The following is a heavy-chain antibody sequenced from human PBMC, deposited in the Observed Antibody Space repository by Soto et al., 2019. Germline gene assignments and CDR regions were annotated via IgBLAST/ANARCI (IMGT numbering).Heavy chain of an antibody. CDR3: ARSRLGYFDY. V-gene: IGHV1-8*01. D-gene: IGHD3-9*01. Sequence: SVKVSCKASGYTFSSHDINCLRLATVQGLEWMGWMNPNSGTTGYAQKFQGRVTMTRNTSISTAYMELSSLSSEDTAVYYCARSRLGYFDYWGQGSLVTVYS. J-gene: IGHJ4*02. CDR1: GYTFSSHD. CDR2: MNPNSGTT.